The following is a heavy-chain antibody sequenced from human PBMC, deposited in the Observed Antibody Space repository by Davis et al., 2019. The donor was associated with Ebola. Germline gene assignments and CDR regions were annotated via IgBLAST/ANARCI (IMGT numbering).Heavy chain of an antibody. CDR3: ARVEGYTSSSGGPYYFDY. D-gene: IGHD6-6*01. Sequence: GESLKISCKSSGYSFTSYWIGWVRQMPGKGLEWMGIIYPSDSDTRYSPSFQGQVTISVDKSFSTAYLQWSSLRSSDTAMYYCARVEGYTSSSGGPYYFDYWGQGTLVTVSS. V-gene: IGHV5-51*01. CDR2: IYPSDSDT. CDR1: GYSFTSYW. J-gene: IGHJ4*02.